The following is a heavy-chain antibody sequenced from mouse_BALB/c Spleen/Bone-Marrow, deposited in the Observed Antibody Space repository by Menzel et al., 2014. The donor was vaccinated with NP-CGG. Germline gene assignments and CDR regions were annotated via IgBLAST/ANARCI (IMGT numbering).Heavy chain of an antibody. V-gene: IGHV2-4*02. D-gene: IGHD2-1*01. CDR3: ARNDYGNPHYAMDY. J-gene: IGHJ4*01. Sequence: VQLVESGPGLVQPSQSLFITCTVSGFSVISYGVHWVRQPPGKGLEWLGVIWSGGSTDYNAAFISRLSISKDNSKSQVFFKMNSLQADDTAICYCARNDYGNPHYAMDYWGQGTSVTVSS. CDR1: GFSVISYG. CDR2: IWSGGST.